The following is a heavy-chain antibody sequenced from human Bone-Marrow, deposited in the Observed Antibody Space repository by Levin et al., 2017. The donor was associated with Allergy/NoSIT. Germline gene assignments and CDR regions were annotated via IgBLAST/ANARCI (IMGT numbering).Heavy chain of an antibody. V-gene: IGHV3-30*18. D-gene: IGHD1-26*01. J-gene: IGHJ5*02. CDR2: ISYDGSNK. CDR1: GFTFSSYG. Sequence: GESLKISCAASGFTFSSYGMHWVRQAPGKGLEWVAVISYDGSNKYYADSVKGRFTISRDNSKNTLYLQMNSLRAEDTAVYYCAKRNPIGDNSGSYLGVWFDPWGQGTLVTVSS. CDR3: AKRNPIGDNSGSYLGVWFDP.